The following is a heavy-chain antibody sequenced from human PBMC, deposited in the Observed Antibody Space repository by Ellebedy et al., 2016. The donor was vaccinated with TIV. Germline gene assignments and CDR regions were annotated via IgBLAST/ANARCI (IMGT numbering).Heavy chain of an antibody. J-gene: IGHJ4*02. V-gene: IGHV4-59*12. CDR2: IYYSGST. CDR3: ASRCLAAGGWATGDLSC. D-gene: IGHD6-13*01. Sequence: GSLRLSXAVYGGSFSGYYWSWIRQPPGKGLEWIGYIYYSGSTNYNPSLKSRVTISVDKSKNQFSLKLSSVTAADTAVYYCASRCLAAGGWATGDLSCWGQGTLVTVSS. CDR1: GGSFSGYY.